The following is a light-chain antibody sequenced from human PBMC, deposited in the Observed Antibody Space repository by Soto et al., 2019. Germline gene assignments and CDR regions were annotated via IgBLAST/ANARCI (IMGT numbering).Light chain of an antibody. Sequence: DFQMTQSPSTLSASVGDRVTITCRASPHINNWVAWYQQKPGKAPKFLIYDASTLQRGVSSRFSGSGFGTEFSLTINSLQPDDSGSYYCQHTRTFGQGTKVEVK. CDR3: QHTRT. CDR2: DAS. CDR1: PHINNW. V-gene: IGKV1-5*01. J-gene: IGKJ1*01.